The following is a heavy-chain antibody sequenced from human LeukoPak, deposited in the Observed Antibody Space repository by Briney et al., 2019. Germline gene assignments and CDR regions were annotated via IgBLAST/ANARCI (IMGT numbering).Heavy chain of an antibody. CDR2: INPSGSST. V-gene: IGHV1-46*01. J-gene: IGHJ6*02. CDR1: GYTFTIYY. D-gene: IGHD6-6*01. CDR3: SRDYKQLEYYYYYYGMDV. Sequence: ASVNLCCTASGYTFTIYYMDWVRQAPAQGLEWMGIINPSGSSTSYAQKFQGRGTMTRDTSTSTIYMVLSSLRSEDTAVYYCSRDYKQLEYYYYYYGMDVWGQGTTVTVSS.